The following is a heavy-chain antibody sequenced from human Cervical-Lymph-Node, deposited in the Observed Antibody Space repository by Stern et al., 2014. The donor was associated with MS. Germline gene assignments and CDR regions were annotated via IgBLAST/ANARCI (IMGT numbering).Heavy chain of an antibody. J-gene: IGHJ4*02. CDR2: ISYDGSNK. CDR3: AKDGRDGYLDY. Sequence: VQLVESGGGVVQPGRSLRLSCAASGFTFSSYGMHWVRQAPGKGLEWVAVISYDGSNKYYADSVKGRFTISRDNSKNTLYLQMNSLRAEDTAVYYCAKDGRDGYLDYWGQGTLVTVSS. CDR1: GFTFSSYG. V-gene: IGHV3-30*18. D-gene: IGHD5-24*01.